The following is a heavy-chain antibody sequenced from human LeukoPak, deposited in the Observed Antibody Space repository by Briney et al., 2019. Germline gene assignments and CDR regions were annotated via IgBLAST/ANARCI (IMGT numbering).Heavy chain of an antibody. CDR2: IYYSGST. V-gene: IGHV4-39*07. Sequence: SETLSLTCTVSGGSISSSSYYWGWIRRPPGKGLEWIGSIYYSGSTYYNPSLKSRVTISVDTSKNQFSLKLSSVTAADTAVYYCARDLYYGAFDIWGQGTMVTVSS. J-gene: IGHJ3*02. CDR3: ARDLYYGAFDI. D-gene: IGHD3-22*01. CDR1: GGSISSSSYY.